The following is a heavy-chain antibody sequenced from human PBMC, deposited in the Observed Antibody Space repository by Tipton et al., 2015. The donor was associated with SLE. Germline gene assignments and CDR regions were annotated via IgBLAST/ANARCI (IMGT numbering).Heavy chain of an antibody. CDR2: INHSGST. CDR1: GGSFSGYY. D-gene: IGHD7-27*01. Sequence: TLSLTCAVYGGSFSGYYWSWIRQPPGKGLEWIGEINHSGSTNYKSSLKSRLTISVDTSKTHFSLRLNSVTAADTAVYYCARGGLGSNLRGSIYLGYWGQGTLVTVSS. V-gene: IGHV4-34*01. CDR3: ARGGLGSNLRGSIYLGY. J-gene: IGHJ4*02.